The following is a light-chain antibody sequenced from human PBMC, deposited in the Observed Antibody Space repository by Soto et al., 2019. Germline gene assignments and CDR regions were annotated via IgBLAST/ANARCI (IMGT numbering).Light chain of an antibody. CDR1: QGISNH. V-gene: IGKV1-27*01. J-gene: IGKJ1*01. Sequence: DIQMTQSPSSLSASVGDRVTTTCRASQGISNHLAWYQQKPGKVPKLLIYAASTLQSGVPSRFSGSGSGTDFTLTITSLQPEDFATYYCQKYNGAPRTFGQGTKVDI. CDR3: QKYNGAPRT. CDR2: AAS.